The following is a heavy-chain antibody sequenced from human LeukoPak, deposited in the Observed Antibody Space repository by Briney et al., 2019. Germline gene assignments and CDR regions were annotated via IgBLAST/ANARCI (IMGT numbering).Heavy chain of an antibody. J-gene: IGHJ4*02. D-gene: IGHD3-16*01. CDR1: GYSISGGRY. CDR2: VFHSGST. CDR3: ARSLRAAGIDY. Sequence: SETLSLTCAVSGYSISGGRYWGWIRQPPGKGLEWIGGVFHSGSTYYNPSLKSRVTISVDTSKNQFSLNLRSVTAADTAVYYCARSLRAAGIDYWGQGTLVTVSS. V-gene: IGHV4-38-2*01.